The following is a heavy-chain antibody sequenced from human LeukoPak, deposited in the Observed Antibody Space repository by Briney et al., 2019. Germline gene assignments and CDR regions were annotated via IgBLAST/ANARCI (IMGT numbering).Heavy chain of an antibody. CDR2: ITPGDSDP. Sequence: GESLKISCQASGYTFNNYWIGWVRQMRGKGLEWMGIITPGDSDPRYSPSLQGRATISADRSISTAYLQWNSLKASDTAMYYCARHGVGSSWFGFDYWGQGTLVTVSS. CDR3: ARHGVGSSWFGFDY. V-gene: IGHV5-51*01. D-gene: IGHD6-6*01. CDR1: GYTFNNYW. J-gene: IGHJ4*02.